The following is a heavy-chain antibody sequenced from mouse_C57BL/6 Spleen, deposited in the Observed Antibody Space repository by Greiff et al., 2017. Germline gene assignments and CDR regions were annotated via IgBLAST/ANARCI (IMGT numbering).Heavy chain of an antibody. J-gene: IGHJ4*01. CDR1: GYAFSSSW. D-gene: IGHD1-1*01. Sequence: VQLQQSGPELVKPGASVKISCKASGYAFSSSWMNWVKQRPGKGLEWIGRIYPGDGDTNYNGKFKGKATLTAAKSSSTAYMQLSSLTSEDSAVYFCAVLRRGGYAMDYWGQGTSVTVSS. V-gene: IGHV1-82*01. CDR2: IYPGDGDT. CDR3: AVLRRGGYAMDY.